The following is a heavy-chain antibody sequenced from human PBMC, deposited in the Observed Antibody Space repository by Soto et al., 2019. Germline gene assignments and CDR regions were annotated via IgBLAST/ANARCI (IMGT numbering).Heavy chain of an antibody. V-gene: IGHV3-21*01. CDR3: ARATYNWNHEY. J-gene: IGHJ4*02. Sequence: RSLRPSSSVSVFALEKSGMNWFGQGPGKGLEWVSSISFSGDYIYYADSVKGRFTISRDNARNSLYLQMNRLGVDDTALYFCARATYNWNHEYWGQGTQVTVSS. CDR1: VFALEKSG. CDR2: ISFSGDYI. D-gene: IGHD1-20*01.